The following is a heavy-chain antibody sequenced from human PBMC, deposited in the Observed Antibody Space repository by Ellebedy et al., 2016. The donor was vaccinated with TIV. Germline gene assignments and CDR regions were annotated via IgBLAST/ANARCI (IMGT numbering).Heavy chain of an antibody. CDR1: GFTFNSYA. Sequence: GESLKISXSASGFTFNSYAMHWVRQAPGKGLEWMAVISYDDSNKYYADSVKGRFTISRDNSKNTLYLQMNSLRAEDTAVYYCATVVPAAIDYWGQGTLVTVSS. CDR3: ATVVPAAIDY. V-gene: IGHV3-30*03. J-gene: IGHJ4*02. CDR2: ISYDDSNK. D-gene: IGHD2-2*01.